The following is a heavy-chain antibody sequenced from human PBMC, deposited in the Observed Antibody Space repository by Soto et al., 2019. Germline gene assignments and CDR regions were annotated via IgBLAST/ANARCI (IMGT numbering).Heavy chain of an antibody. CDR3: ARARWYDAFDV. CDR2: IFHGGNT. V-gene: IGHV4-38-2*01. CDR1: GFFISSGNY. J-gene: IGHJ3*01. D-gene: IGHD2-15*01. Sequence: LETLSLTCAVSGFFISSGNYWGWIRKPPGKGLEWIGSIFHGGNTYYNPSLKSRVTISVDMSKNQFSLKLNSVTAADTAVYYCARARWYDAFDVWGQGTVVTVSS.